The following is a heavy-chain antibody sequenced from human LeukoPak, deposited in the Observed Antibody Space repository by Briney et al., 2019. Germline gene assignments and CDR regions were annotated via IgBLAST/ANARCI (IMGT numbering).Heavy chain of an antibody. J-gene: IGHJ4*02. D-gene: IGHD6-13*01. CDR3: ARDLRREQQLVLGY. Sequence: ASVKVSCKASVYTFTSYGISWVRQAPGQGLEGMGWINAYNGNTNYAQKLKGRVTMTTDKSTSTAYMELRSLRSDDTAVYYCARDLRREQQLVLGYWGQGTLVTVSS. V-gene: IGHV1-18*04. CDR1: VYTFTSYG. CDR2: INAYNGNT.